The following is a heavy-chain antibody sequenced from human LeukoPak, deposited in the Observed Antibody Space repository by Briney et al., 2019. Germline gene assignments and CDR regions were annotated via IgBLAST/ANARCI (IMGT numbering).Heavy chain of an antibody. CDR1: GYTFTSYD. Sequence: ASVKVSCKASGYTFTSYDINWVRQATGQGLEWMGWMNPNSGNTDYAQKFQDRGTMTRNTSISTAYMELSSLRSEDTAVYYCARRGKILTGLNWFDPWGQGTLVTVSS. V-gene: IGHV1-8*01. J-gene: IGHJ5*02. D-gene: IGHD3-9*01. CDR2: MNPNSGNT. CDR3: ARRGKILTGLNWFDP.